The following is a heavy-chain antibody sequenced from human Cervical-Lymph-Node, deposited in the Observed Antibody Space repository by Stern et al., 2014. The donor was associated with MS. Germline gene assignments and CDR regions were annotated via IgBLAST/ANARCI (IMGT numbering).Heavy chain of an antibody. D-gene: IGHD2-21*02. CDR1: GFTFDDSA. J-gene: IGHJ6*02. V-gene: IGHV3-9*01. Sequence: EVQLVESGGGLVQPGRSLTLSCVASGFTFDDSAMNWVRQTPGKGLEWVSGISWSSNNIAYADSVKGRFTIARDNAKNSLYLQMNSLRAEDTALYYCAKDLSDSDNYYGMDVWGQGTTVTVSS. CDR3: AKDLSDSDNYYGMDV. CDR2: ISWSSNNI.